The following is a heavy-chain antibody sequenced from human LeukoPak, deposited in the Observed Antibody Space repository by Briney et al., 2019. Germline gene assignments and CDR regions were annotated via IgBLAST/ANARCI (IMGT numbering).Heavy chain of an antibody. D-gene: IGHD6-19*01. CDR1: GFSFSGYA. J-gene: IGHJ4*02. CDR2: IRSKANSYAT. V-gene: IGHV3-73*01. Sequence: PGGSLTLSCAASGFSFSGYAMHWVRQASGKGLEWVGRIRSKANSYATAYAASVEGRFTIPRDDPKNTAYLQMNSLKTEDTAVYYCTRRDELAVAGDFDYWGQRTLVTVSS. CDR3: TRRDELAVAGDFDY.